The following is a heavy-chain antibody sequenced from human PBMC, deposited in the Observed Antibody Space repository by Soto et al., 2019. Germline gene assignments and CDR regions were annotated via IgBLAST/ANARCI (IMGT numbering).Heavy chain of an antibody. J-gene: IGHJ6*02. CDR1: GGSISSGDYY. Sequence: QVQLQESGPGLVKPSQTLSLTCTVSGGSISSGDYYWSWIRQPPGKGLEWIGYIYYSGSTYYNPSLKIRVTISVDTSKNQFSLKLSSVTAADTAVYYCARDYYGSGSYTHTFYYYYGMDVWGQGTTVTVSS. CDR2: IYYSGST. CDR3: ARDYYGSGSYTHTFYYYYGMDV. V-gene: IGHV4-30-4*01. D-gene: IGHD3-10*01.